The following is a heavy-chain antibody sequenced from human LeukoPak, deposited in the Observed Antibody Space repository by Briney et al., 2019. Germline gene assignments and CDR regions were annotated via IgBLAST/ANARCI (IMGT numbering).Heavy chain of an antibody. D-gene: IGHD3-3*01. CDR1: GFTFSSYA. J-gene: IGHJ4*02. CDR2: ISGSGGST. V-gene: IGHV3-23*01. Sequence: GGSLRLSCAASGFTFSSYAMSWVRQAPGKGLEWVSAISGSGGSTYYADSVKGRFTISRDNSKNTLYLQMNSLRAEDTAVYYCAKATDFWSGYPNYYFDYWGQGTLVTVSS. CDR3: AKATDFWSGYPNYYFDY.